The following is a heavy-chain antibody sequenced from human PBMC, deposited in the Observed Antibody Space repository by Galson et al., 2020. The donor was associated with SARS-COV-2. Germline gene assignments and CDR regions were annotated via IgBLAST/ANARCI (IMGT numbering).Heavy chain of an antibody. J-gene: IGHJ3*02. CDR1: GFTFNSYA. D-gene: IGHD5-18*01. CDR3: AKFGDSYGFPPAGSDVFDI. Sequence: GESLKISCTASGFTFNSYAMSWVRQAPGKGLEWVSTLSGSAVNTYYADSVKGRFTISRDNSKNTLYLQMNSLRAEDTAVYFCAKFGDSYGFPPAGSDVFDIWGQGTMVTVSS. V-gene: IGHV3-23*01. CDR2: LSGSAVNT.